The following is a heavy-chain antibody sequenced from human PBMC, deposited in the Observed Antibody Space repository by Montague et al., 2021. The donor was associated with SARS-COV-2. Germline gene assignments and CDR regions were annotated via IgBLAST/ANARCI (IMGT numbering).Heavy chain of an antibody. CDR3: TSGSEGSYNVMDV. CDR1: GDSVSSNSAT. CDR2: TYYRSKWYN. D-gene: IGHD3-10*01. J-gene: IGHJ6*02. V-gene: IGHV6-1*01. Sequence: CAISGDSVSSNSATWNWVRQSPSRGLEWLGRTYYRSKWYNDYAVSVRGRVTINPDTSKNQFSLQLNSVTPEDTAIYYCTSGSEGSYNVMDVWGQGTTVTVSS.